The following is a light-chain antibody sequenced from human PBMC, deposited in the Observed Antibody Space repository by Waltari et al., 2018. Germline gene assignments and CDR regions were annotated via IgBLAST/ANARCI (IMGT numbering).Light chain of an antibody. CDR1: SLRTYS. CDR2: STD. J-gene: IGLJ2*01. V-gene: IGLV3-19*01. CDR3: ASRDPTANAVV. Sequence: SSELTQDPAVSVALGQTVRLTCQGDSLRTYSADWYQQRPGQAPILVLFSTDDRPSGMPDRFSGSSSRDTASLTITGTQAEDEADYYCASRDPTANAVVFGGGTKLTVL.